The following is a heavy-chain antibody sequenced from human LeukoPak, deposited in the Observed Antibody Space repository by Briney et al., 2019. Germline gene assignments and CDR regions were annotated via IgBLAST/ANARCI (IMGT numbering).Heavy chain of an antibody. D-gene: IGHD3-22*01. CDR2: IWYDGSNK. V-gene: IGHV3-33*01. Sequence: GRSLRLSCAASGFTFSSYGMHWVRQAPGKGLEWVAVIWYDGSNKYYVDSVKGRFTISRDNSKNTLYLQMNSLRAEDTAVCYCARDPTAYYDSSGYYLNTIDYWGQGTLVTVSS. CDR3: ARDPTAYYDSSGYYLNTIDY. J-gene: IGHJ4*02. CDR1: GFTFSSYG.